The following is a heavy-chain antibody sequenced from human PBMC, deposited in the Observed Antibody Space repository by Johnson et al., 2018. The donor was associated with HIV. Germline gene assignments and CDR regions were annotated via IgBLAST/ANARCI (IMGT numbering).Heavy chain of an antibody. J-gene: IGHJ3*02. D-gene: IGHD2-21*01. Sequence: QVQLVESGGGVVQPGRSVRLSCAAYGFIFSSYGMSWVRQAPGKGLEWVSGINWSGGSAGYALSVKGRFTISRDTSKNTLYLQLNSPGAEDTAVYYCARGGDGSQRGGHNHLWLFAFDIWGQGTMVTVSS. CDR1: GFIFSSYG. V-gene: IGHV3-NL1*01. CDR3: ARGGDGSQRGGHNHLWLFAFDI. CDR2: INWSGGSA.